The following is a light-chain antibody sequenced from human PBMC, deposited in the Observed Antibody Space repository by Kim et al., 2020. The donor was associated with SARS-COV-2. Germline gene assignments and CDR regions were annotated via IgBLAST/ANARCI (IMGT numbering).Light chain of an antibody. V-gene: IGKV1-5*01. CDR3: QQYSTFLRA. Sequence: GDRVTITCRASQSISTWLAWYQQKPGKAPKLLISDASNLQSAVPSRFSGSGSGTEFTLTINSLQPDDVATFYCQQYSTFLRAFGQGTKVDIK. CDR2: DAS. J-gene: IGKJ1*01. CDR1: QSISTW.